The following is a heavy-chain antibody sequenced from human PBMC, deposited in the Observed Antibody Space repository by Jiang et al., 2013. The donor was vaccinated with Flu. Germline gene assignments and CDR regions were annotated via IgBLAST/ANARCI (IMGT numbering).Heavy chain of an antibody. J-gene: IGHJ4*02. V-gene: IGHV3-7*01. CDR3: AALDTALAGVAH. CDR2: IKQDGSEE. CDR1: GFTFSRNW. D-gene: IGHD5-18*01. Sequence: QLVESGGGLVQPGGSLRLSCAASGFTFSRNWMSWVRQAPGKGLEWVAMIKQDGSEELYVDSVKGRFTISSDSSKKSLYLQINSLRPEDTAVYFCAALDTALAGVAHWGQGALVTV.